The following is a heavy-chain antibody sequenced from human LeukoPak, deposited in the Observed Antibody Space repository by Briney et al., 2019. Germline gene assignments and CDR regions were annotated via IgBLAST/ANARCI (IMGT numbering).Heavy chain of an antibody. CDR2: IKQDGSEK. D-gene: IGHD2-15*01. V-gene: IGHV3-7*01. J-gene: IGHJ3*02. Sequence: PGGSLTLPCAASEFPFPLYWMLWVRQAPGKGLEWVADIKQDGSEKYYVDSVKGRFTISRQNAKNSLFLQMNSLRAEDTAVYYCARHRSGGSQDDAFDIWGQGTMVTVSS. CDR3: ARHRSGGSQDDAFDI. CDR1: EFPFPLYW.